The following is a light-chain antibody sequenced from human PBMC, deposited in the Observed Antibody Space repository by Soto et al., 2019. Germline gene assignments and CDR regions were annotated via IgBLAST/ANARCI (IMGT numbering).Light chain of an antibody. CDR3: SAYTVSRTDV. J-gene: IGLJ1*01. CDR1: SSDVGAYNF. Sequence: QSVLTQPAPVSGSPGQSITISCTGTSSDVGAYNFVSWHQQHPGKAPKLMIYNVYDRPSGISYRFSGSKSGNTASLTISGLQGEDEADYYCSAYTVSRTDVFGTGTKVTV. CDR2: NVY. V-gene: IGLV2-14*03.